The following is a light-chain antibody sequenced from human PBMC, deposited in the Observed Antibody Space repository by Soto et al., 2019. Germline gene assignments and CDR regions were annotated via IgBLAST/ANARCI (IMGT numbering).Light chain of an antibody. CDR3: SSYTSSSTSV. J-gene: IGLJ1*01. V-gene: IGLV2-14*01. CDR1: SSDVGGYNY. CDR2: EVS. Sequence: QSVLTQPASVSGSPGQSITISCTGTSSDVGGYNYVSWYQQHPGKAPKLMIYEVSNRPSGVSNRFSGSKSGNTASLTISGLQAEDEGDYYCSSYTSSSTSVFGTGTKVTLL.